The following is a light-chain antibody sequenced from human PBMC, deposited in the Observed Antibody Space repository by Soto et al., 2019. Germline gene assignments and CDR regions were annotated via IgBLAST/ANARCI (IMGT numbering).Light chain of an antibody. J-gene: IGKJ1*01. V-gene: IGKV4-1*01. CDR3: QQYYSPQWT. CDR1: QSVLYSSNNKNY. Sequence: SVMTHSPDSLSVSLGERATINCKSSQSVLYSSNNKNYLAWYQQKPGQPPKLLIYWASTRESGVPDRFSGSGSGTDFTLTISSLQAEDVAVYYCQQYYSPQWTFGQGTKVDIK. CDR2: WAS.